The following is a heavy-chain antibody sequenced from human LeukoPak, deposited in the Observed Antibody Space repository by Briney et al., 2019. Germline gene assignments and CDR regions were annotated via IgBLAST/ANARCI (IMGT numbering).Heavy chain of an antibody. V-gene: IGHV3-53*05. D-gene: IGHD5-12*01. Sequence: PGGSLRLSCAASGFTVSNNYMSWVRQAPGKKLEWVSDIYSDGTTFYADSVKGRFTISRDNSKNTLYLQMNSLRAEDTAVYYCAKQVYNSGYGDYWGQGTLVTVSS. CDR1: GFTVSNNY. CDR3: AKQVYNSGYGDY. CDR2: IYSDGTT. J-gene: IGHJ4*02.